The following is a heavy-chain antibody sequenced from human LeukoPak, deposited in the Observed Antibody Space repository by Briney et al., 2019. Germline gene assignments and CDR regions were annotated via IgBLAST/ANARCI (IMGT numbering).Heavy chain of an antibody. V-gene: IGHV3-23*01. J-gene: IGHJ4*02. D-gene: IGHD3-9*01. CDR2: ISGSGGST. Sequence: GGSLRLSCAASGFTFSSYAMSWVRQAPWKGLEWVSAISGSGGSTYYADSVKGRFTISRDNSKNTLYLQMNSLRAEDTAVYYCAKRYYDILTGYYGPFDYWGQGTLVTVSS. CDR1: GFTFSSYA. CDR3: AKRYYDILTGYYGPFDY.